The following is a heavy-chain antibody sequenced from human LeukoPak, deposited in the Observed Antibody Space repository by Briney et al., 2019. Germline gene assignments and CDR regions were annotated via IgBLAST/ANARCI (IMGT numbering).Heavy chain of an antibody. D-gene: IGHD3-22*01. V-gene: IGHV3-30-3*01. CDR2: ISYDGSNK. CDR3: ARDHHYYDSSGFFDY. CDR1: GFTFSSYA. J-gene: IGHJ4*02. Sequence: GGSLRLSCAASGFTFSSYAMHWVRQAPGKGLEGVAVISYDGSNKYYADSVKGRFTISRDNSKSTLYLQMNSLRAEDTAVYYCARDHHYYDSSGFFDYWGQGTLVTVSS.